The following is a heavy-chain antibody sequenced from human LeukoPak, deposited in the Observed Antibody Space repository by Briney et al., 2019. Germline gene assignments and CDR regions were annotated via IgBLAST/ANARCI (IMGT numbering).Heavy chain of an antibody. D-gene: IGHD4-17*01. Sequence: PSETLSLTCAVSGGSISSGGYYWSWIRQPPGKGLEWIGEINQSGSTNYNPSLKSRVTISVDTSKNQFSLKLSSVTAADTAVYYCARGFPRGLRCPHPWGQGTLVTVSS. V-gene: IGHV4-34*01. CDR2: INQSGST. J-gene: IGHJ5*02. CDR1: GGSISSGGYY. CDR3: ARGFPRGLRCPHP.